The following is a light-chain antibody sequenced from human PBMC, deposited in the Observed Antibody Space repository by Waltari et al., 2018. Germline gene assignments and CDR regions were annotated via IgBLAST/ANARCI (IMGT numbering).Light chain of an antibody. J-gene: IGLJ2*01. V-gene: IGLV3-21*02. CDR2: DDS. CDR3: QVWDSSSDHRV. CDR1: NIGSKS. Sequence: SYVLTQPPSVSVAPGQTARITCGGNNIGSKSVQWYQQKPGQAPVLVGYDDSDRPAGIPERFAGSNSGNTATLTISRVEAGDEADYYCQVWDSSSDHRVFGGGTKLIVL.